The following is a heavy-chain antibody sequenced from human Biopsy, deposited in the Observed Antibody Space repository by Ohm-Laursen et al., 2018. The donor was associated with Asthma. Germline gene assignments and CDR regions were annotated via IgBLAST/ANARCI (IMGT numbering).Heavy chain of an antibody. V-gene: IGHV4-34*01. Sequence: SETLSLTCSMYGLSSSGYYWTWIRQPPGKGLEWIGESDHRGNTNTNPPLKSRVTISKDKSANEFSLKMRSVTAADTAIYYCARGPEGSGLDIWGQGTTVTVSS. J-gene: IGHJ6*02. CDR1: GLSSSGYY. D-gene: IGHD1-14*01. CDR3: ARGPEGSGLDI. CDR2: SDHRGNT.